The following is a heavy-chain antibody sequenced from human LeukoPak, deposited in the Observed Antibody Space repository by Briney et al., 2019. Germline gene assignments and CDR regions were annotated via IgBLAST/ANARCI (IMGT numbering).Heavy chain of an antibody. CDR1: GFTFSSYS. CDR2: VSSSGTTT. CDR3: AKGGSSWSYYFDY. D-gene: IGHD6-13*01. J-gene: IGHJ4*02. V-gene: IGHV3-48*01. Sequence: GGSLRLSCAASGFTFSSYSVIWARQAPGKGLEWVSYVSSSGTTTYYADSVKGRFTISRDNSKNTLYLQMNSLRSDDTALYYCAKGGSSWSYYFDYWGQGTLVTVSS.